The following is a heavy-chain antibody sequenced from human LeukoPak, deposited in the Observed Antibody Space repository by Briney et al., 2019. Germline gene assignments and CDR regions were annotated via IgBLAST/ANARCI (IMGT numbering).Heavy chain of an antibody. V-gene: IGHV1-69-2*01. D-gene: IGHD5-12*01. CDR3: ATVSGYETFDY. J-gene: IGHJ4*02. CDR1: GYTFTNYY. Sequence: ASVKVSCKVSGYTFTNYYMHWVPQAPGKGLEWMGLVDPEDGETIYAEKFQGRVTITADTSTDTAYMELSSLRSEDTAVYYCATVSGYETFDYWGQGTLVTVS. CDR2: VDPEDGET.